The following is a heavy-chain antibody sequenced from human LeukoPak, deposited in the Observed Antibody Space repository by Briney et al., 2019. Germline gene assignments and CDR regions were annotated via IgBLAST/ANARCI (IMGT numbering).Heavy chain of an antibody. D-gene: IGHD3-3*01. CDR2: MTSSSHS. CDR1: GFTFSSYT. J-gene: IGHJ4*02. CDR3: ARDLDFWSGYKDY. Sequence: KAGGSLRLSCAASGFTFSSYTMNWVRQAPGKGLEWVSSMTSSSHSYYADSVKGRFTISRDNAKNSLFLQMNSLRAEDTAVYCCARDLDFWSGYKDYWGQGTLVTVSS. V-gene: IGHV3-21*01.